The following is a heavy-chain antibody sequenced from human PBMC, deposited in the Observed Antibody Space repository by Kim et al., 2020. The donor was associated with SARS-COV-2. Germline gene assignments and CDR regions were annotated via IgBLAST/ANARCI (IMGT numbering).Heavy chain of an antibody. CDR2: ISGSGGST. J-gene: IGHJ4*02. V-gene: IGHV3-23*01. CDR1: GFTFSSYP. CDR3: AKSPYYYGSGSYYCFDY. D-gene: IGHD3-10*01. Sequence: GGSLRLSCAASGFTFSSYPMSWVRQAPGKGLEWVSAISGSGGSTYYADSVKGRFTISRDNSKNTLYLQMNSLRAEDTAVYYCAKSPYYYGSGSYYCFDYWGQGTLVTVSS.